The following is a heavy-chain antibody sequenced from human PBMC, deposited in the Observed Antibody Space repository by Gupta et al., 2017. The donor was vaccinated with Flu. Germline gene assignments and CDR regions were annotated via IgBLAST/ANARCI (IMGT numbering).Heavy chain of an antibody. CDR1: GFTFSDYY. J-gene: IGHJ4*02. CDR3: ARAYNTGYHSPGY. V-gene: IGHV3-72*01. D-gene: IGHD5-12*01. Sequence: EVQLVESGGGLVQPGGSLRLSCAASGFTFSDYYMDWVRQAPGKGLEWVGRIKDKSNSYATQYAASVKGRLAISRDDSKNSLYLQMNSLKSEDTAVYYCARAYNTGYHSPGYWGQGALVTVSS. CDR2: IKDKSNSYAT.